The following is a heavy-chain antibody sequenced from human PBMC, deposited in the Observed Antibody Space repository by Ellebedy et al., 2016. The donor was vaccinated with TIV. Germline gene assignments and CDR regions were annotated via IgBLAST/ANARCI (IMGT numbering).Heavy chain of an antibody. V-gene: IGHV4-30-2*01. CDR1: GGSISSGGYS. J-gene: IGHJ4*02. CDR3: ARGGATKYSSSSASLVY. CDR2: IYHSGST. D-gene: IGHD6-6*01. Sequence: SETLSLTXAVSGGSISSGGYSWSWMRQPPGKGLEWIGYIYHSGSTYYNPSLKSRVTISVDRSKNQFSLKLSSVTAADTAVYYCARGGATKYSSSSASLVYWGQGTLVTVSS.